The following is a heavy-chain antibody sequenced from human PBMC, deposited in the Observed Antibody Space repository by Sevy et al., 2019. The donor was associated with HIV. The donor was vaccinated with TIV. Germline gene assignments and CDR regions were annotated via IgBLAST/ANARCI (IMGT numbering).Heavy chain of an antibody. D-gene: IGHD6-6*01. Sequence: ASVKVSCKASGGTFSSYAISWVRQAPGQGLEWMGGIIPIFGTANYAQKFQGRVTITADESTSTAYMGLSSLRSEDTAVYYCARGVIAARPGAWFDPWGQGTLVTVSS. CDR3: ARGVIAARPGAWFDP. CDR2: IIPIFGTA. V-gene: IGHV1-69*13. CDR1: GGTFSSYA. J-gene: IGHJ5*02.